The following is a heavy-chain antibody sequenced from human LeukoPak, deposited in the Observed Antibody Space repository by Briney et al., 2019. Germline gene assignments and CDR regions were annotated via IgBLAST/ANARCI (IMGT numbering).Heavy chain of an antibody. CDR3: AREMIVIDAFDI. Sequence: GGSLGLSCAASGFTFSSYWMHWVRQAPGKGLVWVSRINSDGSSTSYADSVKGRFTISRDNAKNALYLQMNSLRAEDTAVYYCAREMIVIDAFDIWGQGTMVTVSS. CDR2: INSDGSST. CDR1: GFTFSSYW. D-gene: IGHD3-22*01. V-gene: IGHV3-74*01. J-gene: IGHJ3*02.